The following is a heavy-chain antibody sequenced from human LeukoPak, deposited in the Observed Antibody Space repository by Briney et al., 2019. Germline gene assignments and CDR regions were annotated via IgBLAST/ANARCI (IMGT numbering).Heavy chain of an antibody. CDR3: VKDGYCGSARCYGWIDP. V-gene: IGHV3-30*04. CDR1: GFTFSSYA. Sequence: PGGSLRLSCAASGFTFSSYALHWVRQAPGKGLEWVAIISYDGTDKYNADSVKGRFTISRDNSKNTLYLQMNSLKPEDTAVYYCVKDGYCGSARCYGWIDPWGQGTLVTVSS. J-gene: IGHJ5*02. D-gene: IGHD2-2*03. CDR2: ISYDGTDK.